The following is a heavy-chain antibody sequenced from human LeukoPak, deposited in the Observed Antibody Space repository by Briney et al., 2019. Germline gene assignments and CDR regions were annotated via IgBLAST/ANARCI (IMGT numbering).Heavy chain of an antibody. V-gene: IGHV4-34*01. CDR1: GGSFSGYY. CDR2: INHSGST. CDR3: ARHHRDSSGYYFDY. D-gene: IGHD3-22*01. Sequence: SETLSLTCAVYGGSFSGYYWSWIRQPPGKGLEWIGEINHSGSTYYNPSLKSRVTISVDTSKNQFSLKLSSVTAADTAVYYCARHHRDSSGYYFDYWGQGTLVTVSS. J-gene: IGHJ4*02.